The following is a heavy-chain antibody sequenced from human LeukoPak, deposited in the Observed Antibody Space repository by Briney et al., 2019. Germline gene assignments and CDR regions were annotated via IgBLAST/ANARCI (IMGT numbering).Heavy chain of an antibody. V-gene: IGHV3-7*03. D-gene: IGHD6-19*01. CDR2: IKEDGSGE. Sequence: GGSLRLSCAASGFTFSSYWMNWARQAPGKGLEWVAHIKEDGSGEYYVDSVKGRFTISIDNAKKSMYLQMNSLRVEDTAIYYCVSGSGWIFDYWGQGTLVTVSS. J-gene: IGHJ4*02. CDR1: GFTFSSYW. CDR3: VSGSGWIFDY.